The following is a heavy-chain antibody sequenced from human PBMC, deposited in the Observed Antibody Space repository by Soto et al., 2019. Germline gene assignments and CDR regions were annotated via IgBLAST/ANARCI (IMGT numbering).Heavy chain of an antibody. CDR3: ARDMVYANNWTLYGMDV. CDR1: GGTFSSYA. D-gene: IGHD1-20*01. CDR2: IIPIFGTA. V-gene: IGHV1-69*13. Sequence: GASVKVSCKASGGTFSSYAISWVRQAPGQGLEWMGGIIPIFGTANYAQKFQGRVTITADESTSTAYMELSSLRSEDTAVYYCARDMVYANNWTLYGMDVWGQGTTVTVSS. J-gene: IGHJ6*02.